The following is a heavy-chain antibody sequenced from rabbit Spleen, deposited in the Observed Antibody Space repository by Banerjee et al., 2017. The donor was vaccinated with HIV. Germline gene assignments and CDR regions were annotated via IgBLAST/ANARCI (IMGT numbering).Heavy chain of an antibody. J-gene: IGHJ4*01. D-gene: IGHD6-1*01. CDR2: TAAGRSAFT. CDR1: GFSFSSNDY. Sequence: QSLEESGGGLGQPEGSLTLTCTTSGFSFSSNDYMCWVRQAPGKGLEWIACTAAGRSAFTYYASWAKGRFTCSKASSTTVTLQMTSLTAADTATYFCASAYSDVYFDLWGQGTLVTVS. CDR3: ASAYSDVYFDL. V-gene: IGHV1S40*01.